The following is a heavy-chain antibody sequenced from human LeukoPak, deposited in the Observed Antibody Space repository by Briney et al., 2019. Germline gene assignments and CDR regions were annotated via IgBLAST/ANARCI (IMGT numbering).Heavy chain of an antibody. V-gene: IGHV4-39*01. CDR1: GGSISSSSYY. CDR2: IYYSGST. J-gene: IGHJ4*02. CDR3: ARLKGEVTASTDFDY. Sequence: SETLSLTCTVSGGSISSSSYYWGWIRQPPGKGLEWIGSIYYSGSTYYNPSLKSRVTISVDTSKNQFSLKLSSVTAADTAVYYCARLKGEVTASTDFDYWGQGTLVTVSS. D-gene: IGHD2-15*01.